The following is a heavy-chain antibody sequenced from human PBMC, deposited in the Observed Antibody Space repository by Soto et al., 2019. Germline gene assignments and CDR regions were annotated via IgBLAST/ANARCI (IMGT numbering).Heavy chain of an antibody. CDR3: AKDLGPTYYDFWSGERAY. CDR1: GFTFSSYA. CDR2: ISGSGGST. D-gene: IGHD3-3*01. V-gene: IGHV3-23*01. Sequence: EVQLLESGGGLVQPGGSLRLSCAASGFTFSSYAMSWVRQAPGKGLEWVSAISGSGGSTYYGDSVKGRFTISRHNSTHTLYLQMNSLRAEDTAVYYCAKDLGPTYYDFWSGERAYWGQGTLVTVSS. J-gene: IGHJ4*02.